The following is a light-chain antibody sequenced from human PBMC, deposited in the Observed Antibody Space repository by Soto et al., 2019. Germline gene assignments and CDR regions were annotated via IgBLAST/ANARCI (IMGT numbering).Light chain of an antibody. CDR3: CSHSGDNLFV. CDR2: EDS. Sequence: QSALTQPPSASGSLGQSVTISCTGTSDDVGGYNYVSWYQQHPGKAPKIMIYEDSKRPSGVPDRFSGSKSGNTASLTVSGLQADDEAADYCCSHSGDNLFVFGTGTKLTVL. J-gene: IGLJ1*01. V-gene: IGLV2-8*01. CDR1: SDDVGGYNY.